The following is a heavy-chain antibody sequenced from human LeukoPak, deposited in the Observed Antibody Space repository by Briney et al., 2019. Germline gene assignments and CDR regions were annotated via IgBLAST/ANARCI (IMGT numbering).Heavy chain of an antibody. CDR2: IRYDGSNK. CDR3: AKDLLDRGAQRAGIAARYGY. J-gene: IGHJ4*02. V-gene: IGHV3-30*02. CDR1: GFTFSSYG. Sequence: GGSLRLSCAASGFTFSSYGMHWVRQAPGKGLEWVAFIRYDGSNKYYADSVKGRITISRDNSRNTLYLQMNSLRAEDTAVYYCAKDLLDRGAQRAGIAARYGYWGQGTLVTVSS. D-gene: IGHD6-25*01.